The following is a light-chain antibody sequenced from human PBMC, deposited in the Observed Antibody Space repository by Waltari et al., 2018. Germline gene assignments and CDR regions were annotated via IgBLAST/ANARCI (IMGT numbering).Light chain of an antibody. CDR2: IKSDGSH. V-gene: IGLV4-69*01. CDR3: QIWGPGFRV. J-gene: IGLJ3*02. Sequence: QLVLTQSPSASSSLGASFKLTCTLPSRHRSYAIPWHTQKPQKGPRYLMKIKSDGSHIKGDGIPDRFSGSSSGAERYLTISSLQSEDEADYCCQIWGPGFRVFGGGTKVTVL. CDR1: SRHRSYA.